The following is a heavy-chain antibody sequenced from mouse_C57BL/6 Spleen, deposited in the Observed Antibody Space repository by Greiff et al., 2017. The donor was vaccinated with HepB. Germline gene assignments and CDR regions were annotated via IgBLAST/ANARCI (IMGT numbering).Heavy chain of an antibody. Sequence: EVQLQQSGPELVKPGASVKMSCKASGYTFTDYNMHWVKQSHGKSLEWIGYINPNNGGTSYNQKFKGQATLTVNKSSSTAYMELRSLTSEDSAVYYCARSVYYYGSSDWYFDVWGTGTTVTVSS. CDR2: INPNNGGT. CDR1: GYTFTDYN. V-gene: IGHV1-22*01. D-gene: IGHD1-1*01. CDR3: ARSVYYYGSSDWYFDV. J-gene: IGHJ1*03.